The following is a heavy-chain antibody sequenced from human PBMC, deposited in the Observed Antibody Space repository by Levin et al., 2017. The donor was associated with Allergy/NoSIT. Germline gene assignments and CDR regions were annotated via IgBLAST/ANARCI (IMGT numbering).Heavy chain of an antibody. CDR3: ARDRIVLQFVEWLETGDMDV. D-gene: IGHD3-3*01. V-gene: IGHV3-30*03. J-gene: IGHJ6*02. Sequence: GESLKISCAASGFTFSSYGMHWVRQAPGKGLEWVAFISYDGNKKYYRDSVKGRLTISRDNSKNTLFLQMNSLRVEETAIYYCARDRIVLQFVEWLETGDMDVWGQGTTVTVSS. CDR2: ISYDGNKK. CDR1: GFTFSSYG.